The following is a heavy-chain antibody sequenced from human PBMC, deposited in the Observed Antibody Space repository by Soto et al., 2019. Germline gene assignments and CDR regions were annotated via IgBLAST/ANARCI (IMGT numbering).Heavy chain of an antibody. Sequence: GGSLRLSCAASGFTFSSYAMSWVRQAPGKGLEWVSTISAGGGGTYYADSVKGRFTISRDNSKNTLFLQINGLRAEDTAVYYCAKREVPGTRYFDYWGQGTLVTVSS. CDR3: AKREVPGTRYFDY. V-gene: IGHV3-23*01. J-gene: IGHJ4*02. CDR2: ISAGGGGT. D-gene: IGHD1-1*01. CDR1: GFTFSSYA.